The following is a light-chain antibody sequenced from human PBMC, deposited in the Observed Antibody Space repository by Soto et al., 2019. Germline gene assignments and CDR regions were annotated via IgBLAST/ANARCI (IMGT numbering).Light chain of an antibody. CDR3: QQTYSFPLA. J-gene: IGKJ3*01. Sequence: DIQMTQSPSSLSASVGDRVTITCRASQSVNTFLNWYQQKPGKAPKLLIYAASRLQNEVPSRFSGSGSGTDFTLTISSLQPEDFATYYCQQTYSFPLAFGPGTKVDL. CDR2: AAS. CDR1: QSVNTF. V-gene: IGKV1-39*01.